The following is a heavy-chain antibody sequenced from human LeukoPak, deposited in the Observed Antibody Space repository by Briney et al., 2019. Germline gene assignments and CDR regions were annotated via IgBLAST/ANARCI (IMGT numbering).Heavy chain of an antibody. D-gene: IGHD2-2*01. CDR2: INSDGSST. CDR1: GFTFSSYW. CDR3: AELRVPAATQKSLFDP. J-gene: IGHJ5*02. Sequence: GGSLRLSCAASGFTFSSYWMHWVRQAPGKGLVWVSRINSDGSSTSYADSVKGRFTISRDNAKTTLYLQMNSPRAEDTAVYYCAELRVPAATQKSLFDPWGQGTLVTVSS. V-gene: IGHV3-74*01.